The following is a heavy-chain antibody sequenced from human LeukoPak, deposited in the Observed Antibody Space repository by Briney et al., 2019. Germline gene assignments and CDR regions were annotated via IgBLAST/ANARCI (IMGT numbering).Heavy chain of an antibody. Sequence: ASVKVSCKASGYTFTCYDINWVRQATGQGLEWMGWMNPNSGNTGYAQKFQGRVTITADKSTSTAYMELSSLRSEDTAVYYCARDLGIGGAAANPDDYWGQGTLVTVSS. V-gene: IGHV1-8*01. CDR2: MNPNSGNT. CDR3: ARDLGIGGAAANPDDY. D-gene: IGHD2-15*01. CDR1: GYTFTCYD. J-gene: IGHJ4*02.